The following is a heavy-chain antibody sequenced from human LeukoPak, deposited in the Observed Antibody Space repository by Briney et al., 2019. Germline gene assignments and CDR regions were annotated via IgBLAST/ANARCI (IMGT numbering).Heavy chain of an antibody. CDR3: AKDWQQRSFDY. Sequence: GGSLRLSCAASGFTLSSYSMNWVRQAPGKGLEWGSAISGSGGSTYYADSVKGRFTISRDNSKNTLYLQMNSLRAEDTAVYYCAKDWQQRSFDYWGQGTLVTVSS. V-gene: IGHV3-23*01. D-gene: IGHD6-13*01. CDR2: ISGSGGST. J-gene: IGHJ4*02. CDR1: GFTLSSYS.